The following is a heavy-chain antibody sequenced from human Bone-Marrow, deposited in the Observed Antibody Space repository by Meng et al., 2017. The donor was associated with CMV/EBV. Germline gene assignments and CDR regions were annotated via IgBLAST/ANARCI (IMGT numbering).Heavy chain of an antibody. CDR3: ATRIAAAGSVSVDV. CDR2: INHTGRT. J-gene: IGHJ6*01. V-gene: IGHV4-34*01. CDR1: GGSFSGYY. D-gene: IGHD6-13*01. Sequence: GSLRLSCAVYGGSFSGYYWSWICQPPEKGLEWIGEINHTGRTKYNPPLKSRVTISVDTSKNQFSLKLSSVTAADTAVYYCATRIAAAGSVSVDVWGQGTTVTVSS.